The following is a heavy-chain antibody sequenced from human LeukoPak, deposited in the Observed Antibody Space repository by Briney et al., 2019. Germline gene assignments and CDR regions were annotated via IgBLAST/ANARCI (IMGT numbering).Heavy chain of an antibody. J-gene: IGHJ4*02. Sequence: SETLSLTCTVSGGSISSYYWRWIRQPPGKGLEWIGYIYYSGSTNYNPSLKSRVTISVDTSKNQFSLKLSSVTAADTAVYYCARGTYYDFWSGLDYWGQGTLVTVSS. D-gene: IGHD3-3*01. CDR1: GGSISSYY. V-gene: IGHV4-59*01. CDR2: IYYSGST. CDR3: ARGTYYDFWSGLDY.